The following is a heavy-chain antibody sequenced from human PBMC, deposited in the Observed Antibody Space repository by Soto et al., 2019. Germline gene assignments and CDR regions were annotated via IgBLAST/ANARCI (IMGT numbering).Heavy chain of an antibody. D-gene: IGHD3-22*01. CDR1: GFTFSNYA. CDR3: AKIESRFYYDSSGYYPFDY. J-gene: IGHJ4*02. Sequence: GGSLRLSCAASGFTFSNYAMTWVRQAPGKGLEWVSALSGSGVSTYYADSVTGRFTISRDNSKNTVYLQMNSLRAEDTAVYYCAKIESRFYYDSSGYYPFDYWGQGNLVTVSS. V-gene: IGHV3-23*01. CDR2: LSGSGVST.